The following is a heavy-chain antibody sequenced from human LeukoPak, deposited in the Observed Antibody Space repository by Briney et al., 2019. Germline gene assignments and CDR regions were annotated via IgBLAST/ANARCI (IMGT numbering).Heavy chain of an antibody. D-gene: IGHD3-3*01. V-gene: IGHV4-39*01. CDR3: ARHPPQPWSGYFYRGAFDI. J-gene: IGHJ3*02. CDR1: GGSISSSSYY. Sequence: SETLSLTCTVSGGSISSSSYYWGWIRQPPGKGLEWIGSIYYSGSTYYNPSLKSRVTISVDTSKNQFSLKLSSVTAADTAVYYCARHPPQPWSGYFYRGAFDIWGQGTMVTVSS. CDR2: IYYSGST.